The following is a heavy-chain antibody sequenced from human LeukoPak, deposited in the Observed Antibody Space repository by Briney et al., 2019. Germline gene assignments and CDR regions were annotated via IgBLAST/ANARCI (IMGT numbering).Heavy chain of an antibody. D-gene: IGHD6-13*01. CDR2: IRKDGSDK. CDR3: ARLSTAVADSDY. V-gene: IGHV3-7*01. Sequence: GGSLRLSCAASGFTFSTYWMSWVRQAPGKGLEWVANIRKDGSDKYYVDSVKGRFTISRDNAKNSLYLQMNSLRAEDTAVYYCARLSTAVADSDYWGQGTLVTVSS. J-gene: IGHJ4*02. CDR1: GFTFSTYW.